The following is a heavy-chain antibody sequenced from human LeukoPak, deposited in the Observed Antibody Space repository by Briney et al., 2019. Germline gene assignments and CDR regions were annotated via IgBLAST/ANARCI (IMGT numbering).Heavy chain of an antibody. J-gene: IGHJ4*02. CDR1: GYTFTAYY. CDR3: ARDFVGTSDY. CDR2: INPTSGVT. Sequence: ASVKVSCEASGYTFTAYYLHWVRQAPGQGLAWMGWINPTSGVTNSPHKFQGRVTMTRDTSISTAYMELSRLSSDDTAVYYCARDFVGTSDYWGQGTLVTVSS. V-gene: IGHV1-2*02. D-gene: IGHD1-26*01.